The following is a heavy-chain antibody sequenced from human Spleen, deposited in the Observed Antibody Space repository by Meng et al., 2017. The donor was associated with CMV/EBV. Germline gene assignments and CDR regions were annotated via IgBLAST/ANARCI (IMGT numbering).Heavy chain of an antibody. CDR3: ARGDYYYGSDV. V-gene: IGHV1-2*02. Sequence: ASVKVSCKASGYIFTNYYMHWVRQAPGQGFEWMGWINPKSGGTNYAQKFQGRVSVTRDTSITTAYMELSRLIFDDTAVYYCARGDYYYGSDVWGLGTTVTVSS. CDR2: INPKSGGT. CDR1: GYIFTNYY. J-gene: IGHJ6*02.